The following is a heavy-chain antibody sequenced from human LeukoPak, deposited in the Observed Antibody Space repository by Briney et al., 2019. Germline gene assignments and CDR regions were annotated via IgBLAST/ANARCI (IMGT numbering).Heavy chain of an antibody. J-gene: IGHJ4*02. CDR3: AKDRGYSYGYEAYFDY. V-gene: IGHV3-48*04. CDR2: ISSSSSTI. Sequence: GGSLRLSCAASRFTFSSYNMNWVRQAPGKGLEWVSYISSSSSTIYHTDSVKGRFTISRDNAKNSLYLQMSSLRAEDTAVYYCAKDRGYSYGYEAYFDYWGQGTLVTVSS. D-gene: IGHD5-18*01. CDR1: RFTFSSYN.